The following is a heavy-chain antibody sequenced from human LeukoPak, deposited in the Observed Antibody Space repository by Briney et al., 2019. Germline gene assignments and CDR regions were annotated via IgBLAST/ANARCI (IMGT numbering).Heavy chain of an antibody. V-gene: IGHV3-7*01. J-gene: IGHJ4*02. CDR3: ASWAGNTQSDSWSGPFDY. CDR2: IKQDGSEK. Sequence: GGSLRLSCAASGFTFSSYWMSWVRQAPGKGLEWVANIKQDGSEKYYVDSVKGRFTISRDNAKNSLYLQMSSLRVEDTAVYYCASWAGNTQSDSWSGPFDYWGQGTLVTVSS. CDR1: GFTFSSYW. D-gene: IGHD3-3*01.